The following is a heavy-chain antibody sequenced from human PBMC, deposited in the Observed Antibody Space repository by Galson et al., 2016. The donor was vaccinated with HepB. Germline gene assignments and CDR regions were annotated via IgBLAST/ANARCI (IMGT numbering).Heavy chain of an antibody. CDR1: GYSFSSYG. CDR2: ISAYNRNT. CDR3: ARDSWFYGSGNYYPFDY. J-gene: IGHJ4*02. Sequence: SVKVSCKASGYSFSSYGVSWVRQAPGQGLEWMGWISAYNRNTEYAQDVQDRVTMSTDASTSTAYMELRSLRSDDTALYYCARDSWFYGSGNYYPFDYWGQGTLITVSS. V-gene: IGHV1-18*01. D-gene: IGHD3-10*01.